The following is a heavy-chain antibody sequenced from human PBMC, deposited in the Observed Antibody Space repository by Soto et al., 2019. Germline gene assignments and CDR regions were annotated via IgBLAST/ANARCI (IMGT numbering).Heavy chain of an antibody. CDR1: GFIFSDYG. J-gene: IGHJ4*02. Sequence: QVQLVESAGGVVQPGKSLRLSCAASGFIFSDYGIHWVRQAPGKGLEWVALIWYDGSKKYYADSVKGRFTVSRDNINSTLYLEMNSLRVEDSAVYYCAREGAVAGSQDFWGQGTLVTVSS. V-gene: IGHV3-33*01. D-gene: IGHD6-19*01. CDR3: AREGAVAGSQDF. CDR2: IWYDGSKK.